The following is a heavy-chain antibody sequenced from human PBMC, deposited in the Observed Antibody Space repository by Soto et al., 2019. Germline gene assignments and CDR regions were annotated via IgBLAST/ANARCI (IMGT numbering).Heavy chain of an antibody. CDR2: ISWNSGSI. V-gene: IGHV3-9*01. D-gene: IGHD5-18*01. CDR3: AKDMSYEDAFDI. CDR1: GFTFDDYA. Sequence: EVQLVESGGGLVQPGRSLRLSCAASGFTFDDYAMHWVRQAPGKGLEWVSGISWNSGSIGYADSVKGRFTISRDNAKNSLYLQMNSLRAEYTALYYCAKDMSYEDAFDIWGQGTMVTVSS. J-gene: IGHJ3*02.